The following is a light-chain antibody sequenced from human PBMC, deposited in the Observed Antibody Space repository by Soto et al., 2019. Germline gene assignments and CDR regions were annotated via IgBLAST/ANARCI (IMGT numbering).Light chain of an antibody. Sequence: EIVMTQSPATLSVSPGERATLSCRASQSVSNNLAWYQQKPGQAPRLLIYASFTRATGFPARFGGSGSGTEFTLTISSLQSEDFAAYYCQQYNNWPNTFGQGTKLEIK. CDR3: QQYNNWPNT. V-gene: IGKV3-15*01. CDR2: ASF. J-gene: IGKJ2*01. CDR1: QSVSNN.